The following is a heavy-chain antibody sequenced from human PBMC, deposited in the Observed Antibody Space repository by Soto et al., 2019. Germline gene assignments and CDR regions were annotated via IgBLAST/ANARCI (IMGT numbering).Heavy chain of an antibody. CDR1: GYSFAMYG. J-gene: IGHJ4*02. CDR2: ISVYDGNT. V-gene: IGHV1-18*01. CDR3: ARGRYFDY. Sequence: QVQLVQSGAEVKKPGASVKVSCKTSGYSFAMYGISWVRPAPGQGLEWMGWISVYDGNTNYAQNLQCTLTMTTDTSTSTAYLEMRSLRSDDTAVYYCARGRYFDYWGQGTLVTVSS.